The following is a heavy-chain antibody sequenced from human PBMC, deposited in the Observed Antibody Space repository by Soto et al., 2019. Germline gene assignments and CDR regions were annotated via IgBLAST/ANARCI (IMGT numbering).Heavy chain of an antibody. V-gene: IGHV4-59*08. CDR1: GGSISSYY. CDR2: IYYSGST. J-gene: IGHJ6*03. CDR3: ARLTLEWFNTYYYYYMDV. Sequence: SETLSLTCTVSGGSISSYYWSWIRQPPGKGLEWIGYIYYSGSTNYNPSLKSRVTISVDTSKNQFSLKLSSVTAADTAVYYCARLTLEWFNTYYYYYMDVWGKGTTVTVSS. D-gene: IGHD3-3*01.